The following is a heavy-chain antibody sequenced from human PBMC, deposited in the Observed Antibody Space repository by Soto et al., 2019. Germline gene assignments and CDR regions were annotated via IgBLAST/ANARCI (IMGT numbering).Heavy chain of an antibody. J-gene: IGHJ4*02. CDR2: INYNGGS. CDR1: GGSISSDF. CDR3: ARILWVGELSFDY. Sequence: QVRLHESGPGLVKPSETLSLTCTVSGGSISSDFWSWIRQPPGKGLEYIGYINYNGGSNYNPSLQSRVTMSVDTSENHFSLKLRSVTAADSAVYYCARILWVGELSFDYWGQGALVTVSS. D-gene: IGHD3-10*01. V-gene: IGHV4-59*01.